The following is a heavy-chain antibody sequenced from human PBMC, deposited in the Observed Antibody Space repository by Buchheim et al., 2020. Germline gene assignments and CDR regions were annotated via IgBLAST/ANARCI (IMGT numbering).Heavy chain of an antibody. V-gene: IGHV3-30*18. J-gene: IGHJ3*02. CDR1: GFTFSSYG. CDR3: AKEGGGGYCSGGSCYSDAFDI. D-gene: IGHD2-15*01. CDR2: ISYDGSNK. Sequence: QVQLVESGGGVVQPGRSLRLSCAASGFTFSSYGMHWVRQAPGKGLEWVAVISYDGSNKYYADSVKGRFTISRDNSKNTLYLQMNSLRAEDTAVYYCAKEGGGGYCSGGSCYSDAFDIWGQGT.